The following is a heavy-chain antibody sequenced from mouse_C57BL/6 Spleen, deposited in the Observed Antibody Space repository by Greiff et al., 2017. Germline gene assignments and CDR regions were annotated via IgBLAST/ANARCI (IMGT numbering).Heavy chain of an antibody. Sequence: DVHLVESGGGLVKPGGSLKLSCAASGFTFSSYAMSWVRQTPEKRLEWVATISDGGSYTYYPDNVKGRFTISRDNAKNNLYLQMSHLKSEDTAMYYCARDQGTTVVATSFDYWGQGTTLTVSS. CDR2: ISDGGSYT. CDR3: ARDQGTTVVATSFDY. D-gene: IGHD1-1*01. CDR1: GFTFSSYA. V-gene: IGHV5-4*01. J-gene: IGHJ2*01.